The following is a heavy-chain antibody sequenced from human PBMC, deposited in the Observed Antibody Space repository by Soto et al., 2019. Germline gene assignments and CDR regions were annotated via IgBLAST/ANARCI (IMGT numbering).Heavy chain of an antibody. J-gene: IGHJ4*02. D-gene: IGHD3-10*01. CDR3: AREFAPGSPDYDY. CDR1: GFTFSSYS. Sequence: GGSLRLSCAASGFTFSSYSMNWVRQAPGKGLEWVSYISSSSSTIYYADSVKGRFTISRDNAKNSLYLQMNSLRAEDTAVYYCAREFAPGSPDYDYWGLGTLVIVSS. CDR2: ISSSSSTI. V-gene: IGHV3-48*01.